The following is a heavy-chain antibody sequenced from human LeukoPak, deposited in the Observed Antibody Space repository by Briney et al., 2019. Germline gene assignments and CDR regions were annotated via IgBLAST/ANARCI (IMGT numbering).Heavy chain of an antibody. CDR1: GGSISSYY. J-gene: IGHJ4*02. V-gene: IGHV4-4*07. CDR3: ARAGYYYDGSGYYYADY. Sequence: PSETLSLTCTVSGGSISSYYWSWIRQPAGKGLEWIGRIYTSGSTNYNPSLKSRVTMSVDTSKSQFSLKLSSVTAADTAVYYCARAGYYYDGSGYYYADYWGQGTLVTVSS. CDR2: IYTSGST. D-gene: IGHD3-22*01.